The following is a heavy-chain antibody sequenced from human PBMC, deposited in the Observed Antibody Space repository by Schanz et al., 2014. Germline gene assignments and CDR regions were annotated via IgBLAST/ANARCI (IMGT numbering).Heavy chain of an antibody. J-gene: IGHJ6*02. Sequence: QVQLVQSGAEVKKPGASVKVSCKASGYTFTSYYMHWVRQAPGQGLEWMGIINPSGGSTSYAQKFQDRVTMTTDTSTGITSLELRNLKSDDTAVYYCVRDAGWAFGDYHGMDVWGQGTSVTVSS. CDR2: INPSGGST. V-gene: IGHV1-46*01. CDR1: GYTFTSYY. D-gene: IGHD3-10*01. CDR3: VRDAGWAFGDYHGMDV.